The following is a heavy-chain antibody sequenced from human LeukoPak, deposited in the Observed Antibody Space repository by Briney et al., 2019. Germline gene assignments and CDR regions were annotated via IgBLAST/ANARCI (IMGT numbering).Heavy chain of an antibody. CDR3: ARDGYCSGSSCYSTTDY. Sequence: GGSPRLSCAASGFAFSSYSMNWVRQVPGKGLEWVSYISSSSSTIYYADSVKGRFTISRDNAKNSLYLQMNSLRAEDTAVYYCARDGYCSGSSCYSTTDYWGQGTLVTVSS. J-gene: IGHJ4*02. CDR1: GFAFSSYS. CDR2: ISSSSSTI. V-gene: IGHV3-48*04. D-gene: IGHD2-15*01.